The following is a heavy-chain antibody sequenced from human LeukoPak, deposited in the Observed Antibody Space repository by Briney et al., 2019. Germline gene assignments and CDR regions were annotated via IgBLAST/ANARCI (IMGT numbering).Heavy chain of an antibody. Sequence: GGSLRLSCAASGSTFSDYYMSWIRQAPGKGLEWVSYISSSGSTIYYADSVKGRFTISRDNAKNSLYLQMNSLRAEDTAVYYCASTYSSGWYSRALHYYYMDVWGKGTTVTVSS. J-gene: IGHJ6*03. D-gene: IGHD6-19*01. CDR2: ISSSGSTI. CDR1: GSTFSDYY. CDR3: ASTYSSGWYSRALHYYYMDV. V-gene: IGHV3-11*01.